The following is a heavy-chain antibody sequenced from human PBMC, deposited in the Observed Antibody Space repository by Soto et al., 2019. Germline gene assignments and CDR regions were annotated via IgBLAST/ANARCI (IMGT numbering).Heavy chain of an antibody. CDR1: GGSISSGDYY. CDR3: ARGIPIFGAVPYYYYGMDG. D-gene: IGHD3-3*01. V-gene: IGHV4-30-4*01. CDR2: IYYSGST. J-gene: IGHJ6*02. Sequence: TSETLSLTCTVSGGSISSGDYYWSWIRQPPGKGLEWIGYIYYSGSTYYNPSLKSRVTISVDTSKNQFSLKLSSVTAADTAVYYCARGIPIFGAVPYYYYGMDGWGHGSTVIVS.